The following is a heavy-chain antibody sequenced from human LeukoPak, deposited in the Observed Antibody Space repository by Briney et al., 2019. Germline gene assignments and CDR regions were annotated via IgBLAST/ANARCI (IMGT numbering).Heavy chain of an antibody. Sequence: GSSVPVSCKASGYTFTSYYMHWVRQAPGQGLEWMGIINPSGGTTSYAQNFQGRVTMTRDTSTSTVFMEVSSLRSEDTAVYYCARQYTAYDLGGFDYWGQGTLVTVSS. CDR2: INPSGGTT. D-gene: IGHD5-12*01. CDR3: ARQYTAYDLGGFDY. CDR1: GYTFTSYY. V-gene: IGHV1-46*01. J-gene: IGHJ4*02.